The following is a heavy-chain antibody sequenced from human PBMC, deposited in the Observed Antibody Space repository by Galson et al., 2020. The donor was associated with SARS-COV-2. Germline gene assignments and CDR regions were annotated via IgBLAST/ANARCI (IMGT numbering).Heavy chain of an antibody. V-gene: IGHV1-3*01. Sequence: ASVKVSCKASGYTFTSYAMHWVRQDPGQRLEWMGWINAGNGNTKYSQKFQGRVTITRDTSASTAYMELSSLRSEDTAVYYCARGRPLPVYYYDSSGYLILDYWGQGTLVTVSS. CDR2: INAGNGNT. D-gene: IGHD3-22*01. J-gene: IGHJ4*02. CDR3: ARGRPLPVYYYDSSGYLILDY. CDR1: GYTFTSYA.